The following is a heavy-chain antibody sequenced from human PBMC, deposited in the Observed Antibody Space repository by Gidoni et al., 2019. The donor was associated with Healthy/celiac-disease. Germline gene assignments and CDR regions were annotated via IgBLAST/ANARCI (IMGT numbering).Heavy chain of an antibody. Sequence: VQLVQSGAEVKKPGASVKVSCKASGYTFTSYSMHWVRQAPGQGLEWMGIINPSGGSTSYAQKFQGRVTMTRDTSTSTVYMELSSLRSEDTAVYYCASERVFKVYAEGPGQSYFQHWGQGTLVTVSS. CDR3: ASERVFKVYAEGPGQSYFQH. J-gene: IGHJ1*01. D-gene: IGHD2-8*01. CDR1: GYTFTSYS. CDR2: INPSGGST. V-gene: IGHV1-46*01.